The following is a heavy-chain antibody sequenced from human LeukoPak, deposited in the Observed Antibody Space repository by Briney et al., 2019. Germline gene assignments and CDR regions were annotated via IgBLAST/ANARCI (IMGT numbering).Heavy chain of an antibody. CDR3: ARGTTVTFDY. V-gene: IGHV4-59*01. CDR1: GGSISSYY. CDR2: IYYSGST. J-gene: IGHJ4*02. D-gene: IGHD4-17*01. Sequence: SETLSLTCTVSGGSISSYYWSWIRQPPGKGLEWVGYIYYSGSTNYNPSLKSRVTISVDTSKNQFSLKLSSVTAADTAVYYCARGTTVTFDYWGQGTLVTVSS.